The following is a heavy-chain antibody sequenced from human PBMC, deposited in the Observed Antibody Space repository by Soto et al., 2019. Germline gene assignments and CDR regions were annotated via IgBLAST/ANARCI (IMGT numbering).Heavy chain of an antibody. Sequence: ASVKVSCKASGCTFTGYYMHWVRQAPGQGLEWMGWINPNSGGTNYAQRFQGRVTTTRDTSISTAYMELSRLRSDDTAVYYCARSLLDSYYFDYWGQGTLVTVSS. CDR1: GCTFTGYY. CDR3: ARSLLDSYYFDY. CDR2: INPNSGGT. V-gene: IGHV1-2*02. J-gene: IGHJ4*02. D-gene: IGHD1-1*01.